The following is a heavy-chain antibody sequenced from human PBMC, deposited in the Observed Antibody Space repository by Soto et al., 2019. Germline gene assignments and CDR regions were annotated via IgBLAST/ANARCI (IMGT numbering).Heavy chain of an antibody. CDR1: GYQFTGYW. V-gene: IGHV5-51*01. CDR3: AIHCFFVSGYYSVHP. D-gene: IGHD5-12*01. J-gene: IGHJ5*02. Sequence: PGESLKISCKGSGYQFTGYWIVWVRQMAGKGLGYIGIIYPSESYTRPSPSFHGQVTISGDKANNTTCLQWSTLKASDTAMYDSAIHCFFVSGYYSVHP. CDR2: IYPSESYT.